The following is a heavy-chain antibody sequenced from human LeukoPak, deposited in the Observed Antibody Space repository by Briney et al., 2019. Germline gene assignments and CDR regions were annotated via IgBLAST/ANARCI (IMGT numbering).Heavy chain of an antibody. Sequence: SETLSLTCTVSGGSISSYYWSWIRQPAGKGLEWIGRIYTSGSTNYNPSLKSRVTMSVDTSKNQFSLKLSSVTAADTAVYYCAREDPNDYGDYVRPFDYWGQGTLVTVSS. V-gene: IGHV4-4*07. CDR3: AREDPNDYGDYVRPFDY. J-gene: IGHJ4*02. D-gene: IGHD4-17*01. CDR1: GGSISSYY. CDR2: IYTSGST.